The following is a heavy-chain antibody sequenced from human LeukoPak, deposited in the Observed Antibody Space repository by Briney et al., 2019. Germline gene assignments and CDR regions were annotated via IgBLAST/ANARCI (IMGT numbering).Heavy chain of an antibody. V-gene: IGHV4-39*01. CDR2: FYHSGNT. CDR3: ARHAYSHYYIDV. J-gene: IGHJ6*03. CDR1: GGSISGSSYY. Sequence: TTSETLSLTCTVSGGSISGSSYYWGWIRQPPGKGLEWLGTFYHSGNTYYNPSLKSRLTISVDTSKNNFSLKLTSVTAADTAVYYCARHAYSHYYIDVWGKGTTATDSS.